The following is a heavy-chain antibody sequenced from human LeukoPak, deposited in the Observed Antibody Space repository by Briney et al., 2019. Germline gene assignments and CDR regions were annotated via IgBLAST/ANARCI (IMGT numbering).Heavy chain of an antibody. V-gene: IGHV4-39*02. Sequence: ASETLSLTCTVSGDSTSSDRYYGGWVRQPPGKGLEWIGNIYYSGSTYYNPSLKSRVTMSVDTSKNQFFLKLNSVTAADTAVYYCARGRPYSGGYHLDYWGQGTLVTV. CDR2: IYYSGST. D-gene: IGHD1-26*01. J-gene: IGHJ4*02. CDR1: GDSTSSDRYY. CDR3: ARGRPYSGGYHLDY.